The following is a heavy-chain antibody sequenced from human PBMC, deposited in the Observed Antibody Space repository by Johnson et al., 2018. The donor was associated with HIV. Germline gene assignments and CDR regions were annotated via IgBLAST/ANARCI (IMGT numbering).Heavy chain of an antibody. Sequence: QVQLVESGGGVVQPGGSLRLSCAASGFTFSSYGMHWVRQAPGKGLEWVAVISYDGSNKYYADSVKGRFTISRDNSKNTLYLQMNSLRAEDTAVYYCARVRQLGRGDAFDIWGQGTTVTVSS. D-gene: IGHD6-6*01. J-gene: IGHJ3*02. V-gene: IGHV3-30*19. CDR2: ISYDGSNK. CDR1: GFTFSSYG. CDR3: ARVRQLGRGDAFDI.